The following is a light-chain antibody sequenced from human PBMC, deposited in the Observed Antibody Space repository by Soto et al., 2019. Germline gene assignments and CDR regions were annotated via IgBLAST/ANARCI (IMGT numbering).Light chain of an antibody. J-gene: IGKJ4*01. CDR1: QSVNNF. V-gene: IGKV3-11*01. Sequence: EIVLTQSPATLSLSPGERATLSCRASQSVNNFVAWFQRKPGQAPRLLIYDVSNRATGIPARFSGSGSGADFTLTISSLEPEDFALYFCQQRTTFGGGTRVEIK. CDR2: DVS. CDR3: QQRTT.